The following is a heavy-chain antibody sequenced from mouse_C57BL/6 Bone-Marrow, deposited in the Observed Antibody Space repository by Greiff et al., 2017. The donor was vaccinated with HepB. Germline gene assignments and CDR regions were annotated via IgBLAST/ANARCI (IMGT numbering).Heavy chain of an antibody. D-gene: IGHD2-3*01. CDR3: ARAVDGYYDAMDY. CDR1: GFTFSSYG. Sequence: DVHLVESGGDLVKPGGSLKLSCAASGFTFSSYGMSWVRQTPDKSLEWVATISSGGSYTYYPDSVKGRFTISRDNAKNTLYLQMSSLKSEDTAMYYCARAVDGYYDAMDYWGQGTSVTVSS. V-gene: IGHV5-6*01. J-gene: IGHJ4*01. CDR2: ISSGGSYT.